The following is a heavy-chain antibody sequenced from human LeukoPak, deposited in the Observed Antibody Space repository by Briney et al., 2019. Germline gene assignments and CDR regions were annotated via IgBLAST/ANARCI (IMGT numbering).Heavy chain of an antibody. D-gene: IGHD6-13*01. V-gene: IGHV4-59*01. CDR1: GGSISSYY. Sequence: SETLSLTCTVSGGSISSYYWSWIRQPPGKGLEWIGYIYYSGTTNYNPSLKSRVTISVDASKNQFSLKLSSVTAADTAVYYCARGVYIAAAQYAYWGQGTLVTVSS. CDR3: ARGVYIAAAQYAY. J-gene: IGHJ4*02. CDR2: IYYSGTT.